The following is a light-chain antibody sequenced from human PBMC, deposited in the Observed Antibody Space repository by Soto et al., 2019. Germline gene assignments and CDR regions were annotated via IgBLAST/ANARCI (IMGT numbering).Light chain of an antibody. CDR1: SGDIGDYKY. V-gene: IGLV2-14*01. J-gene: IGLJ2*01. CDR2: DVS. Sequence: QSVLTQPASVSGPPGQSITISCTGSSGDIGDYKYVSWYKQHPGKAPKLMIYDVSNRPSGVSNRFSASKSGNTASLTISGLQAEDEADYYCSSYTSTNFVIFGGGTKLTVL. CDR3: SSYTSTNFVI.